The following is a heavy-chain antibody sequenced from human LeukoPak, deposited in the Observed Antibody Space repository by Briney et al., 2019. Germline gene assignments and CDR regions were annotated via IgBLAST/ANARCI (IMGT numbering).Heavy chain of an antibody. V-gene: IGHV3-30*04. CDR1: GFTFSSYA. J-gene: IGHJ4*02. D-gene: IGHD5-18*01. CDR2: ISYDGSNK. CDR3: ARGTYSYGFDDY. Sequence: GRSLRLSCAASGFTFSSYAMHWVRQAPGKGLEWVAVISYDGSNKYYADSVKGRFTISRDNSKNTLYLQMNSLRAEDTAVYYCARGTYSYGFDDYWGQGTLVTVSS.